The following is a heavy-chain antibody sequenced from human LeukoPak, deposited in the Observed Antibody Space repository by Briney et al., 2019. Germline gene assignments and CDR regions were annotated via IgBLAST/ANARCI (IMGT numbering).Heavy chain of an antibody. J-gene: IGHJ4*02. CDR2: ISSSSSYI. CDR1: GFTFSSYS. CDR3: AKDPGYSYGEVDY. V-gene: IGHV3-21*04. Sequence: GGSLRLSCAASGFTFSSYSMNWVRQAPGKGLEWVSSISSSSSYIYYADSVKGRFTISRDNSKNTLYLQMNILRAEDTAVYYCAKDPGYSYGEVDYWGQGTLVAVSS. D-gene: IGHD5-18*01.